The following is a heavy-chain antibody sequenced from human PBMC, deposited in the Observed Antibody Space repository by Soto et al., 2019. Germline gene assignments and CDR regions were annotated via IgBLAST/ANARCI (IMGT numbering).Heavy chain of an antibody. CDR1: GFSLTTSGVG. CDR2: IYWDDDK. V-gene: IGHV2-5*02. CDR3: AHRVLRTVFGLVTTTAIYFDF. D-gene: IGHD3-3*01. J-gene: IGHJ4*02. Sequence: QITLNESGPTVVSPTETLTLTCRFSGFSLTTSGVGVGWIRQSPGKAPEWLALIYWDDDKRYSASLKSRLTITKDTYKHQVVLTVSDLDPTDTATYYCAHRVLRTVFGLVTTTAIYFDFWGQGTPVAVSS.